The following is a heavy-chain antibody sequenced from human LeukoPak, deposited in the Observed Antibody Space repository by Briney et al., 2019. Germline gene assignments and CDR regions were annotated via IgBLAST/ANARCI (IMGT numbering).Heavy chain of an antibody. J-gene: IGHJ4*02. CDR3: ARLDLAGYCSGGSCYRQDY. V-gene: IGHV4-34*01. CDR2: INHSGST. Sequence: SETLSLTCAVYGGSFSGYYWSWIRQPPGKGLEWIGEINHSGSTNYNPSLKSRVTISVDTSKNQFSLKLSSVTAVDTAVYYCARLDLAGYCSGGSCYRQDYWGQGTLVTVSS. D-gene: IGHD2-15*01. CDR1: GGSFSGYY.